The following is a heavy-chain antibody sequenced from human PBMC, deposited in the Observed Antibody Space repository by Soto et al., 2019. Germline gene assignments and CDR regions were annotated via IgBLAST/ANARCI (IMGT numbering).Heavy chain of an antibody. CDR3: AKAKRGYSYGSHFDY. CDR1: GFTFSSYG. CDR2: ISYDGSNK. J-gene: IGHJ4*02. D-gene: IGHD5-18*01. V-gene: IGHV3-30*18. Sequence: QVQLVESGGGVVQPGRSLRLSCAASGFTFSSYGMHWVRQAPGKGLEWVAVISYDGSNKYYADSVKGRFTISRDNSKKTLYLQMNSLRAEDTAVYYCAKAKRGYSYGSHFDYWGQGTLVTVSS.